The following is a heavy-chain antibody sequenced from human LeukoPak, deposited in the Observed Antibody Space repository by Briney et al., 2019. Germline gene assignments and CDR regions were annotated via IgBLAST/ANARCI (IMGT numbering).Heavy chain of an antibody. CDR2: IYYSGST. Sequence: SETLSLTCTVSGGSISSYYWSWIRQPPGKGLEWIGYIYYSGSTNYNPSLKSRVTISVDTSKNQFSLKLSSVTAADTAVYYCAGGRITILWGALDIWGQGTMVTVSS. V-gene: IGHV4-59*01. CDR3: AGGRITILWGALDI. CDR1: GGSISSYY. J-gene: IGHJ3*02. D-gene: IGHD3-3*01.